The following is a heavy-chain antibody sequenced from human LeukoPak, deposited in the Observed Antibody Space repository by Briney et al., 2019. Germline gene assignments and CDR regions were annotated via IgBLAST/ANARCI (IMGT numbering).Heavy chain of an antibody. D-gene: IGHD3-22*01. CDR2: ISGSGGST. CDR3: AKDSKAYYYDSSGTPDI. Sequence: TGGSLRLSCAASGFTFSSYAMSWVRQAPGKGLEWVSAISGSGGSTYYADPVKGRLAISRGNSKNTLYLQMNSLRAEDTAVYYCAKDSKAYYYDSSGTPDIWGQGTMVTVSS. CDR1: GFTFSSYA. V-gene: IGHV3-23*01. J-gene: IGHJ3*02.